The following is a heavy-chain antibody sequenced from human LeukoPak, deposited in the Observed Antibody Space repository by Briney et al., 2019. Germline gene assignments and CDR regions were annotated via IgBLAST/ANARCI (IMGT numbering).Heavy chain of an antibody. D-gene: IGHD6-6*01. CDR1: GSSISSYY. CDR3: ARTLSEYSSSSLGY. V-gene: IGHV4-59*01. Sequence: PSETLSLTCTVSGSSISSYYWSWIRQPPGKGLEWIGYIYYSGSTNYNPSLKSRVTISVDTSKNQFSLKLSSVTAADTAVYYCARTLSEYSSSSLGYWGQGTLVTVSS. J-gene: IGHJ4*02. CDR2: IYYSGST.